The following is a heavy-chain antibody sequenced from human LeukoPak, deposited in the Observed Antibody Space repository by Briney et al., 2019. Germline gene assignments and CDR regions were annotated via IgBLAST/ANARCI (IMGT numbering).Heavy chain of an antibody. Sequence: PGGSLRLSCAASGFTFSSYSMNWVRQAPGKGLEWVSYISSSSTIYYADSVKGRFTISRDNAKNSLYLQMNSLRAEDTAVYYCARDKGSGWHPGGFDPWGQGTLVTVSS. CDR2: ISSSSTI. V-gene: IGHV3-48*01. CDR1: GFTFSSYS. J-gene: IGHJ5*02. D-gene: IGHD6-19*01. CDR3: ARDKGSGWHPGGFDP.